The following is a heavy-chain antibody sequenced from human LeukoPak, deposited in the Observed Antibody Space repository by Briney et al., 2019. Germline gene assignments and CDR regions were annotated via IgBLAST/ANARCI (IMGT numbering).Heavy chain of an antibody. Sequence: SETLSLTCTVSSGSISTSNYYWGWVRQPPGKALEWIGNIFYSGSTYYSPSLKSRVTISLDTSRNQFSLKLSSVTAADTAVYYCASDQESIVGATYSYWGQGTLVTVSS. CDR2: IFYSGST. D-gene: IGHD1-26*01. CDR1: SGSISTSNYY. J-gene: IGHJ4*02. CDR3: ASDQESIVGATYSY. V-gene: IGHV4-39*07.